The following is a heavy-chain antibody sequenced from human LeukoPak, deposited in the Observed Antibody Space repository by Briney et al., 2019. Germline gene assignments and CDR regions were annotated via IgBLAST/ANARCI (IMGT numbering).Heavy chain of an antibody. D-gene: IGHD3-3*01. J-gene: IGHJ3*02. Sequence: DGSNKYYADSVKGRFTISRDNSKNTLYLQMNSLRAEDTAVYYCAKEYYDFWSGYPNDAFDIWGQGTMVTVSS. V-gene: IGHV3-30*02. CDR2: DGSNK. CDR3: AKEYYDFWSGYPNDAFDI.